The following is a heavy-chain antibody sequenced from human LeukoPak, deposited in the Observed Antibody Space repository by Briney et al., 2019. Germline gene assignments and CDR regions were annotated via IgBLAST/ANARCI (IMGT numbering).Heavy chain of an antibody. Sequence: PSETLSLTCAVSGASISGSGYYWGWIRQPPGKGLEWIGNIYSSGSTYYNASLQSRVTISIDTSKNQFSLKLNSVTAADTAVYYCARVVAAAGNNWFDPWGQGTLVAVSS. J-gene: IGHJ5*02. CDR3: ARVVAAAGNNWFDP. CDR1: GASISGSGYY. D-gene: IGHD6-13*01. V-gene: IGHV4-39*07. CDR2: IYSSGST.